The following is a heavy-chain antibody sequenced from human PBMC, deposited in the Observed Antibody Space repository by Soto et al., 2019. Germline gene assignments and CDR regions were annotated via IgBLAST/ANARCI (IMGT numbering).Heavy chain of an antibody. V-gene: IGHV4-34*01. D-gene: IGHD6-19*01. CDR3: ARPTRQWLGLRYYYGMDV. J-gene: IGHJ6*02. Sequence: QVQLQQWGAGLLKPSETLSLTCAVYGGSFSGYYWSWIRPPPGKGLAWIGEINHSGSTNYNPSLKSRVTISVDTSKNQFSLTLSSVTAAATAVYYCARPTRQWLGLRYYYGMDVWGQGTTVTVSS. CDR2: INHSGST. CDR1: GGSFSGYY.